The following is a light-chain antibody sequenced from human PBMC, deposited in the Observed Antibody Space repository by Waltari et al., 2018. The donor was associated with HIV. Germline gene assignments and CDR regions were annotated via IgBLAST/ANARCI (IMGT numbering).Light chain of an antibody. V-gene: IGLV2-23*02. Sequence: QSALTQPASVSGSPGQSITISCTGTSSDVGSYNLVSWYQQHPGKAPKLLIYEVNKRPSGFSNRLSGSKSGNTASLTISGLQAEDEADYYCCSYAGSSTFKVFGGGTKLTVL. CDR3: CSYAGSSTFKV. CDR1: SSDVGSYNL. J-gene: IGLJ2*01. CDR2: EVN.